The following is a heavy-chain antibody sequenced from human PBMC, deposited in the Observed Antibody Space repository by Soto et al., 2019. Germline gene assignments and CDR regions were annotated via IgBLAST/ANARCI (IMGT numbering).Heavy chain of an antibody. CDR1: GYTFTGYY. CDR2: INPNSGGT. D-gene: IGHD3-10*01. CDR3: ARDLNYYGSGRDYYYYGMDV. V-gene: IGHV1-2*04. J-gene: IGHJ6*02. Sequence: QVQLVQSGAEVKKPGASVKVSCKASGYTFTGYYMHWVRQAPGQGLEWMGWINPNSGGTNYAQKFQGWVTMTRDTSISTAYMELSRLRSDDTAVYSCARDLNYYGSGRDYYYYGMDVWGQGTTVTVSS.